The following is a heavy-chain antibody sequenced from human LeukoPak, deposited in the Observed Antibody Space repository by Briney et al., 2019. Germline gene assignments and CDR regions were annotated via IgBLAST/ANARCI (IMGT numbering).Heavy chain of an antibody. CDR2: ISGSGGST. J-gene: IGHJ4*02. Sequence: GGSQRLFCAASGFTFSSYAMSWVRQAPGKGLEWVSAISGSGGSTYYADSVKGRFTISRDNSKNTLYLQMNSLRAEDTAVYYCAKVYDSSGYYPFDYWGQGTLVTVSS. CDR1: GFTFSSYA. V-gene: IGHV3-23*01. CDR3: AKVYDSSGYYPFDY. D-gene: IGHD3-22*01.